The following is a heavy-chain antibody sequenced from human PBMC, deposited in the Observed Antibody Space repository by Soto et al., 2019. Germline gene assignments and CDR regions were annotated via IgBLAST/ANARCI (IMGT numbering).Heavy chain of an antibody. CDR3: ARDFKPGPMSYFAMDV. J-gene: IGHJ6*02. CDR2: INNDGSAT. Sequence: EVLLVESGGGLVQPGGSLRLSCATSGFTFNTYWMHWVRQAPGKGPVWVSRINNDGSATTYADSVKGRFTISRDNAKKTVYLQMNSLRAEDTAVYYCARDFKPGPMSYFAMDVWGLGTTVSFSS. CDR1: GFTFNTYW. V-gene: IGHV3-74*03.